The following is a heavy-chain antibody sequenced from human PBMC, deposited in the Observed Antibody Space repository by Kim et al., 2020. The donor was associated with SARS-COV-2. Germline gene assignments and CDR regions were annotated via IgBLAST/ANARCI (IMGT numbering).Heavy chain of an antibody. J-gene: IGHJ4*02. Sequence: SETLSLTCTVSGGSISSSSYYWGWIRQPPGKGLEWIGSIYYSGSTYYNPSLKSRVTISVDTSKNQFSLKLSSVTAADTAVYYCARDEGEGSFRGDYWGQGTLVTVSS. V-gene: IGHV4-39*07. CDR3: ARDEGEGSFRGDY. D-gene: IGHD3-10*01. CDR2: IYYSGST. CDR1: GGSISSSSYY.